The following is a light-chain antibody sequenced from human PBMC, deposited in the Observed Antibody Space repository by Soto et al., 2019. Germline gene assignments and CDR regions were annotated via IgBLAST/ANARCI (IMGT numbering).Light chain of an antibody. CDR3: LLLDGGGLV. CDR2: STD. CDR1: TGAVTSGHY. Sequence: QAVVTQEPSLTVSPGGTVTLTCASSTGAVTSGHYPNWFQQKPGQTPRPLIYSTDNKHSWTPARFSGSLLGDKAALTLSGAQPEDEAAYYCLLLDGGGLVFGGGTKLTVL. V-gene: IGLV7-43*01. J-gene: IGLJ3*02.